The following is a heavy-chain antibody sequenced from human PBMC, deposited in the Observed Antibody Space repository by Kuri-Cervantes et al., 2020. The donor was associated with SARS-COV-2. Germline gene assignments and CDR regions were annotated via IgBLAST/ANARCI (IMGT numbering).Heavy chain of an antibody. Sequence: GESLKISCAASGFTFSNSDMNWVRQAPGKGLEWVSGVSWNGSRTHYADSVKGRFIISGDNSRNFLYQQMNSLRPEDMAVYYCARDGYSYGLGPRGAFDIWGQGTMVTV. CDR2: VSWNGSRT. CDR1: GFTFSNSD. D-gene: IGHD5-18*01. CDR3: ARDGYSYGLGPRGAFDI. J-gene: IGHJ3*02. V-gene: IGHV3-19*01.